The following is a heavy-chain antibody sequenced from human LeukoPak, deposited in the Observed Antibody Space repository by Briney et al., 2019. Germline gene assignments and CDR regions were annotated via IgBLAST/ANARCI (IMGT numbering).Heavy chain of an antibody. D-gene: IGHD3-3*01. CDR2: INHSGST. Sequence: PPETLSLTCAVYGGSFSGYYWSWIRQPPGKGLEWIGEINHSGSTNYNPSLKSRVTISVDTSKNQFSLKLSSVTAADTAVYYCARGSTIFGVVIPPYYYYYMDVWGKGTTVTVSS. V-gene: IGHV4-34*01. CDR1: GGSFSGYY. J-gene: IGHJ6*03. CDR3: ARGSTIFGVVIPPYYYYYMDV.